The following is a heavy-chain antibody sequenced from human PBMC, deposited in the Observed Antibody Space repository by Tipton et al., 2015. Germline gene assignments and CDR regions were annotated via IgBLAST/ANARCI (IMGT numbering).Heavy chain of an antibody. D-gene: IGHD4-17*01. CDR2: IHHGGST. Sequence: GLVKPSGTLSLTCSVSGDSISSSNWWRWVRQPPGKGLEWIGEIHHGGSTNYNPSLKSRVTMSVDTSKNQFSLTLSSVTAADTAVYYCARVRDYGDYDAFDLWGQGTKVTVSS. V-gene: IGHV4-4*02. CDR3: ARVRDYGDYDAFDL. J-gene: IGHJ3*01. CDR1: GDSISSSNW.